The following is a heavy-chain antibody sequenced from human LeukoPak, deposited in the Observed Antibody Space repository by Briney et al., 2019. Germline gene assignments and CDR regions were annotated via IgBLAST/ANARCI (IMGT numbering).Heavy chain of an antibody. D-gene: IGHD6-13*01. CDR3: ARVQYTSSWYVDY. J-gene: IGHJ4*02. V-gene: IGHV3-74*01. Sequence: GRSLRLSCAASGFTFINYGMHWVRQAPGKGLVWVSGINSDGSDTSYADSVKGRFTISRDNAKSTLFLQMNSLRSEDTAVYYCARVQYTSSWYVDYWGQGTLVTVSS. CDR1: GFTFINYG. CDR2: INSDGSDT.